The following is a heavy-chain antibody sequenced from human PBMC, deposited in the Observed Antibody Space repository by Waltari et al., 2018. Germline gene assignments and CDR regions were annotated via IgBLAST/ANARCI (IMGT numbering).Heavy chain of an antibody. D-gene: IGHD6-19*01. CDR2: RSGSGGNT. CDR3: AKDPAGTYYFEY. J-gene: IGHJ4*02. CDR1: EFTFSSYA. V-gene: IGHV3-23*01. Sequence: EVQLLASGGGLVQPGGSLRLSCAASEFTFSSYAMNWVRQAPGKGLEWVSTRSGSGGNTYYADSVKGRFTSSRDNSKNTLYLQMNSLRAEDTAVYYCAKDPAGTYYFEYWGQGTLVTVSS.